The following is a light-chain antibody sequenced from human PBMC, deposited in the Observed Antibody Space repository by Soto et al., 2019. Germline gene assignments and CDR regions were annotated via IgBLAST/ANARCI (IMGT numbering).Light chain of an antibody. CDR2: DAS. J-gene: IGKJ4*01. Sequence: EIVLTQSPATLSLSPGERATLSCRASQSISNSLAWYQQKGGQAPRLLIYDASKRATGIPARFSGSGSGTDFTLTISSLEPEGFAVYFCQQRRDWPITFGGGTKVEIK. CDR1: QSISNS. V-gene: IGKV3-11*01. CDR3: QQRRDWPIT.